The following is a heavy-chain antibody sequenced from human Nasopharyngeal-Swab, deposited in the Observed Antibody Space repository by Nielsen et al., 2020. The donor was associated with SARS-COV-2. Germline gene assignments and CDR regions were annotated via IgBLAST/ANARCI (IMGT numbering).Heavy chain of an antibody. CDR3: ARVRGTIFGVVTAPGYFDY. CDR2: IYYSGST. CDR1: GGSISSYY. V-gene: IGHV4-59*01. D-gene: IGHD3-3*01. Sequence: SETLSLTCTVSGGSISSYYWSWIRQPPGTGLEWIGYIYYSGSTNYNPSLKSRVTISVDTSKNQFSLKLSSVTAADTAVYYCARVRGTIFGVVTAPGYFDYWGQGTLVTVSS. J-gene: IGHJ4*02.